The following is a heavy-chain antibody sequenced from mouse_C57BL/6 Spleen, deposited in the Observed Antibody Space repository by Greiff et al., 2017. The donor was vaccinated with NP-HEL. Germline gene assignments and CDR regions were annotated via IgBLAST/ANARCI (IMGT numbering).Heavy chain of an antibody. J-gene: IGHJ2*01. Sequence: EVKVVESGGGLVKPGGSLKLSCAASGFTFSSYAMSWVRQNPEKRLEWVATISDGGSYTYYPDNVKGRFTISRDNAKNNLYLQMSHLKSEDTAMYYCARDGHYYGSSPYYFDYWGQGTTLTVSS. V-gene: IGHV5-4*01. D-gene: IGHD1-1*01. CDR2: ISDGGSYT. CDR1: GFTFSSYA. CDR3: ARDGHYYGSSPYYFDY.